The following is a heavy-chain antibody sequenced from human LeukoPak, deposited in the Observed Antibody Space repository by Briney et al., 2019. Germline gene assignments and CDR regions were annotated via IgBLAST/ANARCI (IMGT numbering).Heavy chain of an antibody. V-gene: IGHV1-69*04. J-gene: IGHJ4*02. CDR2: IIPILGIA. D-gene: IGHD1-26*01. Sequence: GASVKVSCKASGGTFSSYAISWVRQAPGQGLEWMGRIIPILGIANYAQKFQGRVTITADKSTSTAYMELSSLRSEDTAVYYCARLRNWELLPNFDYWGQGTLVTVSS. CDR1: GGTFSSYA. CDR3: ARLRNWELLPNFDY.